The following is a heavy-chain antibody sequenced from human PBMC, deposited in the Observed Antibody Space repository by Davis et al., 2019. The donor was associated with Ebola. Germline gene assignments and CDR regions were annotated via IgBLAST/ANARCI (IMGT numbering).Heavy chain of an antibody. V-gene: IGHV3-7*01. J-gene: IGHJ4*02. CDR2: IKQDGSEK. D-gene: IGHD6-19*01. Sequence: PSETLSLTCAASGFTFSSYWMSWVRQAPGKGLEWVANIKQDGSEKYYVDSVKGRFTISRDNAKNSLYLQMNSLRAEDTAVYYCARDQPFVAVANYWGQGTLVTVSS. CDR1: GFTFSSYW. CDR3: ARDQPFVAVANY.